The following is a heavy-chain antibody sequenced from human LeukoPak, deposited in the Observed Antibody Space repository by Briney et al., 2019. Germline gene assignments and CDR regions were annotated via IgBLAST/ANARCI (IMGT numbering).Heavy chain of an antibody. V-gene: IGHV3-30*18. CDR3: AKDRRSSGWWYFDN. J-gene: IGHJ4*02. Sequence: AGRSLRLSCAASGFTFSSYGMHWVRQAPGKGLDWVAVISYDGTDKDYAVSVKGRFTISRDNSKNKLYLQMNSLRPDDTAVYYCAKDRRSSGWWYFDNWGQGALVTVSS. CDR1: GFTFSSYG. D-gene: IGHD6-19*01. CDR2: ISYDGTDK.